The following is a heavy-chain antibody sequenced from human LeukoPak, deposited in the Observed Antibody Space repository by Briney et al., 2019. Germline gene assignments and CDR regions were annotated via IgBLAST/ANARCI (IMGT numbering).Heavy chain of an antibody. V-gene: IGHV1-46*01. J-gene: IGHJ4*02. CDR3: ARDRTYSYGYGVTLDY. D-gene: IGHD5-18*01. CDR2: INPSGGST. Sequence: ASVKVSCKASGYTFTSYYMHWVRQAPGQGLEWMGIINPSGGSTSYAQKFQGRVTMTRDTSTSTVYMELSSPRSEDTAVYYCARDRTYSYGYGVTLDYWGQGTLVTVSS. CDR1: GYTFTSYY.